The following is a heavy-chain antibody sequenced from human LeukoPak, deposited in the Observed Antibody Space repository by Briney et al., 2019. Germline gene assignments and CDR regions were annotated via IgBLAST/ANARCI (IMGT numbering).Heavy chain of an antibody. V-gene: IGHV3-21*01. CDR2: ISSSSSHM. J-gene: IGHJ1*01. CDR1: GFTFNSYS. D-gene: IGHD1-26*01. Sequence: GGSLRLSCAASGFTFNSYSMYWVRQAPGKGLEWVSSISSSSSHMFYADSVKGRFSISRDNANNSLYLQMNSVRAEDTAVYYCVRDSGSSYGYCFLHWGQGTLATVSS. CDR3: VRDSGSSYGYCFLH.